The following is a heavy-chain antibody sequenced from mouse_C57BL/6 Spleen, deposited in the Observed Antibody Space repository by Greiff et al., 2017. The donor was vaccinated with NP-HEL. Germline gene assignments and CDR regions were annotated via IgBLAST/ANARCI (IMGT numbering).Heavy chain of an antibody. CDR3: ARRAYGSSYVYYFDY. CDR2: IDPSDSYT. Sequence: QVQLQQPGAELVRPGTSVKLSCKASGYTFTSYWMHWVKQRPGQGLEWIGVIDPSDSYTNYNQKFKGKATLTVDTSSSTAYMQLSSLTSEDSAVYYCARRAYGSSYVYYFDYWGQGTTLTVSS. V-gene: IGHV1-59*01. CDR1: GYTFTSYW. J-gene: IGHJ2*01. D-gene: IGHD1-1*01.